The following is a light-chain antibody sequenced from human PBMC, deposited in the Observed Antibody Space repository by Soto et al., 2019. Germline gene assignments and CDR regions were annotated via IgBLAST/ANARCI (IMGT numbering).Light chain of an antibody. J-gene: IGKJ4*01. CDR2: GAS. CDR3: QQINSTPLT. CDR1: LRISKY. Sequence: DIKLTQSPSSLSASVGDRVTITCRASLRISKYLNWYQQKPGKAPKLLIYGASTLQSGVPSRFSGIGSGTDFTLTITNLQPEDSATYFCQQINSTPLTFGGWTKLEI. V-gene: IGKV1-39*01.